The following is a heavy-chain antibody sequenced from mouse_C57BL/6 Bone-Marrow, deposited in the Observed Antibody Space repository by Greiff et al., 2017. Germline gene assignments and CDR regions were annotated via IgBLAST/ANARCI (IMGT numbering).Heavy chain of an antibody. CDR2: IWGDGST. D-gene: IGHD1-1*01. J-gene: IGHJ4*01. CDR1: GFSLTSYG. CDR3: DKGVTTVVATDYYAMDY. V-gene: IGHV2-3*01. Sequence: VKLQESGPGLVAPSPSLSITCTVSGFSLTSYGVSWVRQPPGKGLEWLGVIWGDGSTNYHSALISRLSISKDNSKSKVFLKLNSVQTDDTATYYCDKGVTTVVATDYYAMDYWGQGTSVTVSS.